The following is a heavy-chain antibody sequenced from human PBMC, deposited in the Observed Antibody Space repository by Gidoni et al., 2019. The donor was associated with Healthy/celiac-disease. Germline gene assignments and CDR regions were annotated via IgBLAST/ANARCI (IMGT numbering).Heavy chain of an antibody. V-gene: IGHV3-21*01. Sequence: EVQLVESGGGLVKPGGSLRLSCAASGFTFSSYSMNWVRQAPGKGLEWVSSISSSSSYIYYADSVKGRFTISRDNAKNSLYLQMNSLRAEDTAVYYCARDQGGRSTRLIDYWGQGTLVTVSS. CDR2: ISSSSSYI. J-gene: IGHJ4*02. D-gene: IGHD3-16*01. CDR1: GFTFSSYS. CDR3: ARDQGGRSTRLIDY.